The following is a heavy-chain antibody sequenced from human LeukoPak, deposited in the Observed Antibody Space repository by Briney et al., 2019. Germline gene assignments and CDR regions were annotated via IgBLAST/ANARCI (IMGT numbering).Heavy chain of an antibody. D-gene: IGHD3-22*01. J-gene: IGHJ6*03. Sequence: GGSLRLSCAASGFTFSSYEMNWVRQAPGKGLEWVSYISSSGSTIYYADSVKGRFTISRDNAKNSLYLQMNSLRAEDTAVYYCARDRDSSGYYPYYYYMDVWGKGTTVTISS. CDR3: ARDRDSSGYYPYYYYMDV. CDR1: GFTFSSYE. V-gene: IGHV3-48*03. CDR2: ISSSGSTI.